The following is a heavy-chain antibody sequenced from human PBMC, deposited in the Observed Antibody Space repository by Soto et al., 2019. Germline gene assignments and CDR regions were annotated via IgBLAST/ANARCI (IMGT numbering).Heavy chain of an antibody. V-gene: IGHV4-59*01. Sequence: SETLSLTCTVSGGSISSYYWSWIRQPSGKGLEWIGYIYYSGSTNYNPSLKSRVTISVDTSKNQFSLKLSSVTAADTAVYYCASSQISSSSHYFDYWGQGTLVTVSS. CDR3: ASSQISSSSHYFDY. CDR1: GGSISSYY. J-gene: IGHJ4*02. CDR2: IYYSGST. D-gene: IGHD6-6*01.